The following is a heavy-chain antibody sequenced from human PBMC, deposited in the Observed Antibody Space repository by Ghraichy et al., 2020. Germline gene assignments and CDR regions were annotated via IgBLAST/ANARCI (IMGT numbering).Heavy chain of an antibody. CDR1: QFTFTAST. V-gene: IGHV3-23*01. CDR3: ATSPKLGSGS. J-gene: IGHJ5*02. Sequence: GESLNISCVASQFTFTASTMTWVRQAPGEGLQWVSSVTAKDGNTFYADSVRGRFTASRDNALNTLYLEMTNLGVDDTAVYYCATSPKLGSGSWGQGTLVTVSS. CDR2: VTAKDGNT. D-gene: IGHD1-26*01.